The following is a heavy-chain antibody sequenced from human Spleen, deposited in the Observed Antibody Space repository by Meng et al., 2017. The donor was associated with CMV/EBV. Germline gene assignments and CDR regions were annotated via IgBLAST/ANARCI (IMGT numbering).Heavy chain of an antibody. CDR2: ISAYNGNT. V-gene: IGHV1-18*01. CDR3: ARASRLYSSGWYDDAFDI. D-gene: IGHD6-19*01. CDR1: GYSFITYY. Sequence: ASVKVSCKASGYSFITYYIHWVRQAPGQGLEWMGWISAYNGNTNYAQKLQGRVTMTTDTSTSTAYMELRSLRSDDTAVYYCARASRLYSSGWYDDAFDIWGQGTMVTVSS. J-gene: IGHJ3*02.